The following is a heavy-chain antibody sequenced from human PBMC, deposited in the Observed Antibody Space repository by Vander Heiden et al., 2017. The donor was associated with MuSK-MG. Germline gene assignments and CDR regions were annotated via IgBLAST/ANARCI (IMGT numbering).Heavy chain of an antibody. D-gene: IGHD3-3*01. CDR2: INHSGST. CDR3: ARGGYDGGSAKGRYFDY. V-gene: IGHV4-34*01. J-gene: IGHJ4*02. Sequence: QVQLQQWGAGLLKPSETLSLNCAVYGGSFSGYYWRWIRQPPGKGLEWSGEINHSGSTNYNPSLKSRVTISVDTSKNQFSLKLSSVTAADTAVYYCARGGYDGGSAKGRYFDYGGQGTLVTVSA. CDR1: GGSFSGYY.